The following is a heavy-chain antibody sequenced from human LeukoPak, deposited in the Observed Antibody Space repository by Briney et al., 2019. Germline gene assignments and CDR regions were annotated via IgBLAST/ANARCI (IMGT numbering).Heavy chain of an antibody. J-gene: IGHJ4*02. CDR2: ISAYNGNT. CDR1: GYTFTSYG. D-gene: IGHD3-3*01. CDR3: ARDSDHDFWSGYMTIDY. V-gene: IGHV1-18*01. Sequence: ASVKVSCKASGYTFTSYGISWVRQAPGQGLEWMGWISAYNGNTNYAQKLQGRVTMTTDTSTSTAYMELRSLRSDDTAVYYCARDSDHDFWSGYMTIDYWGQGTLVTVSS.